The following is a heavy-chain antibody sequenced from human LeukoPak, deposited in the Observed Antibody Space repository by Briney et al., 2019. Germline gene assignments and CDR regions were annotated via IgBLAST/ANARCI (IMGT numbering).Heavy chain of an antibody. V-gene: IGHV5-51*01. CDR1: GYSFTSYW. CDR2: IYPGDSDT. D-gene: IGHD3-10*01. CDR3: ASSIIRGGYYYYMDV. Sequence: GESLKISCKGSGYSFTSYWIGWVRQTPGKGLEWMGIIYPGDSDTRYSPSFQGQVTISADKSISTAYLQWSSLKASDTAMYYCASSIIRGGYYYYMDVWGKGTTVTVSS. J-gene: IGHJ6*03.